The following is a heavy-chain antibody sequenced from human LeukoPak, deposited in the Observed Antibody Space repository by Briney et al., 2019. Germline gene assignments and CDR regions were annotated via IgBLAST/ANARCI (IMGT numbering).Heavy chain of an antibody. J-gene: IGHJ3*02. Sequence: PGGSLRLSCAASGFTFDDYAMHWVRQAPGKGLEWVSRISGDGGSTYYADSVKGRFTISRDNSKNSLYLQMNSLRTEDTALYYCAKDIFPIVGATHDAFDIWGQGTMVAVSA. CDR2: ISGDGGST. V-gene: IGHV3-43*02. D-gene: IGHD1-26*01. CDR1: GFTFDDYA. CDR3: AKDIFPIVGATHDAFDI.